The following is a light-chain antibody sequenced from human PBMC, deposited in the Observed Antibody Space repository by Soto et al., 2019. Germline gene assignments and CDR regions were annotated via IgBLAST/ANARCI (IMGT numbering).Light chain of an antibody. CDR1: QSVSSS. V-gene: IGKV3-15*01. Sequence: DIAVSQSPATLSVTPGERATLSCRASQSVSSSVAWYQQKPGQAPRLLIYGASTRATGIPARFSGSGSGTEFTLTISRLEPEDFAVYYCQQYGSPWTFGQGTKVDIK. CDR3: QQYGSPWT. CDR2: GAS. J-gene: IGKJ1*01.